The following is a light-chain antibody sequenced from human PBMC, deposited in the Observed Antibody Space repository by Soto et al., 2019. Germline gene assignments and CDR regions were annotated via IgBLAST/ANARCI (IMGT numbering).Light chain of an antibody. CDR2: DAS. V-gene: IGKV3-20*01. CDR1: QSVSSSY. Sequence: EIVLTQSPGTLSLSPGERATLSCRASQSVSSSYLAWYQQKPGQAPRLLIYDASSRATGIPDRFSGSGSGTDFTLIISRLEPEDFAVYYCQQYGSSLYTFGQGTKLEIK. CDR3: QQYGSSLYT. J-gene: IGKJ2*01.